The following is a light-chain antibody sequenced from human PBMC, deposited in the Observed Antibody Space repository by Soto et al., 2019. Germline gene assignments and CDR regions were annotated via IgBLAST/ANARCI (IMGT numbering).Light chain of an antibody. CDR3: SAYTSSSTPYVV. V-gene: IGLV2-14*01. J-gene: IGLJ2*01. Sequence: QSALTQPASVSGSPGQSITISCTGTSSDVGGYNYVSWYQQHPGKAPKLMIYEVSNRPSGVSNRCSGSTSGNTASLTISGLQAEDEADYYCSAYTSSSTPYVVFGGGTKLTVL. CDR1: SSDVGGYNY. CDR2: EVS.